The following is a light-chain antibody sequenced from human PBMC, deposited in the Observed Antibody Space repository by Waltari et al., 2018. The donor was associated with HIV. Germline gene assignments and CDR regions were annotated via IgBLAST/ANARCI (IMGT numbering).Light chain of an antibody. J-gene: IGKJ4*01. CDR1: QGVGSY. CDR2: AVS. CDR3: QQLKSYPVT. Sequence: IQLTQSPSFLSASVGDTVRITCRATQGVGSYLAWYQKKPGRPPNLLIYAVSVLQSGVPSRFSASGSWTEFTLTISGLQPEDLATYYCQQLKSYPVTFGGGTEVDSK. V-gene: IGKV1-9*01.